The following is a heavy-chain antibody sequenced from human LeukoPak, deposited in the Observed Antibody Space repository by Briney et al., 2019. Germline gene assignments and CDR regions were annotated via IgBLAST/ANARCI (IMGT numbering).Heavy chain of an antibody. Sequence: GGSLRLSCAASGFTFSSYSMNWVRQAPGKGLEWVSSISSGSGYIYYADSVKGRFTISRDNAKNSLHLQMNSLRAEDTAVYYCARGGSGRTQDDAFDIWGQGTMVTVAS. J-gene: IGHJ3*02. D-gene: IGHD3-10*01. CDR3: ARGGSGRTQDDAFDI. V-gene: IGHV3-21*01. CDR2: ISSGSGYI. CDR1: GFTFSSYS.